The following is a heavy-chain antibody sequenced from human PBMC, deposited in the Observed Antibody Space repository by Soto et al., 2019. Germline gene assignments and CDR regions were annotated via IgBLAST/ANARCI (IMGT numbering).Heavy chain of an antibody. V-gene: IGHV2-70*01. CDR3: ARTHTVRGVISMYHGMDV. J-gene: IGHJ6*02. CDR2: IDWDDDK. CDR1: GFSLSTSGVR. D-gene: IGHD3-10*01. Sequence: SGPTLVNPTQTLTLTCTFSGFSLSTSGVRVSWIRQPPGKALEWLALIDWDDDKYYTASLETRLTISKDTSKNQVVLTVTNMDPVDTATYYCARTHTVRGVISMYHGMDVWGQGTTVTVSS.